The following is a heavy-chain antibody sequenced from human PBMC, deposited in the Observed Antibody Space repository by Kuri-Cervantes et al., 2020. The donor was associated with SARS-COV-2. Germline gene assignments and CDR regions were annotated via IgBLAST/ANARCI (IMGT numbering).Heavy chain of an antibody. CDR2: IYSGGST. J-gene: IGHJ4*02. V-gene: IGHV3-66*02. CDR3: AKDQGDSYGISYFDY. D-gene: IGHD5-18*01. Sequence: GGSLRLSCAASGFTVSSNYMSWVRQAPGKGLEWVSVIYSGGSTYYADSVKGRFTISRDNSKNTLYLQMNSLRAGDTAVYYCAKDQGDSYGISYFDYWGQGTLVTVSS. CDR1: GFTVSSNY.